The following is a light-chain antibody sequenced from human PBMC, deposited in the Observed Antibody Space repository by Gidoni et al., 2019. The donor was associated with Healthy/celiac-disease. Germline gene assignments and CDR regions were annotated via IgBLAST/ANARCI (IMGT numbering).Light chain of an antibody. V-gene: IGKV1-27*01. Sequence: EIQMTQSPSSLSASVGDRVTITCRASQGISNYLAWYQQKPGKVPKLLIYAASTLQSGVPSRFSGSGSGTDFTLTISSLQPEDVATYYCQKYISAPPYTFGQGTKLEIK. CDR3: QKYISAPPYT. J-gene: IGKJ2*01. CDR1: QGISNY. CDR2: AAS.